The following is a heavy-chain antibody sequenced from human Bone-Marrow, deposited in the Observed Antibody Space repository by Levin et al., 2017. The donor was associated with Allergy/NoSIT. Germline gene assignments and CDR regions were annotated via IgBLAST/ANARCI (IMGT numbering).Heavy chain of an antibody. V-gene: IGHV3-7*01. Sequence: GGSLRLSCAASRFTFSSYWMSWVRQAPGKGLEWVATIKHAGSDKFYVGSMKGRFTISRDNAKNSLYLQMSSLRVEDTAVYYCARFGTMETPYDGMDVWGQGTTVTVSS. D-gene: IGHD4-23*01. CDR3: ARFGTMETPYDGMDV. J-gene: IGHJ6*02. CDR1: RFTFSSYW. CDR2: IKHAGSDK.